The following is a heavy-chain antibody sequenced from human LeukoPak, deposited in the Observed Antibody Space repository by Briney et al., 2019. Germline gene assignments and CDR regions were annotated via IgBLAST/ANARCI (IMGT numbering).Heavy chain of an antibody. Sequence: SETLSLTCTVSGGTISSYYWSWIRQPPGQGLEWIGYIYYSGSTNYNPSLKSRVTISVDTAKTQFSLKLSSVTAADTAVYYCASITSIAAAGLDYWGQGTLVTVSS. CDR1: GGTISSYY. CDR3: ASITSIAAAGLDY. V-gene: IGHV4-59*12. CDR2: IYYSGST. D-gene: IGHD6-13*01. J-gene: IGHJ4*02.